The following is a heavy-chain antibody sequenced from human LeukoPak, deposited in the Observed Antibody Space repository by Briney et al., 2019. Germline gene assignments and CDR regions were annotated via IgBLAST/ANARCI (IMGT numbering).Heavy chain of an antibody. Sequence: GGSLRLSCAASGFTFSSYGMSWVRQAPGKGLEWVSAISSSGSFIYYADSVKGRFTISRDNAKNSLYLHMNSLRAEDTALYYCAREPYYDSSGYSPDYWGQGTLVTVSS. D-gene: IGHD3-22*01. V-gene: IGHV3-21*01. CDR2: ISSSGSFI. J-gene: IGHJ4*02. CDR3: AREPYYDSSGYSPDY. CDR1: GFTFSSYG.